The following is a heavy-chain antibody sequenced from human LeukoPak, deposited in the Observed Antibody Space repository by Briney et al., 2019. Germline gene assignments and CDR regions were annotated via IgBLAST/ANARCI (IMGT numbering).Heavy chain of an antibody. D-gene: IGHD3-3*01. Sequence: PGRSLRLSCAASGFTFSTYGMHWVRQAPGKGLEWVANIKQDGSGKYYVDSVKARFTISRDNAKNSLYLQMNSLRAEDTAVYYCARGLRWGDMDVWGKGTTVTVSS. CDR1: GFTFSTYG. CDR2: IKQDGSGK. CDR3: ARGLRWGDMDV. J-gene: IGHJ6*03. V-gene: IGHV3-7*01.